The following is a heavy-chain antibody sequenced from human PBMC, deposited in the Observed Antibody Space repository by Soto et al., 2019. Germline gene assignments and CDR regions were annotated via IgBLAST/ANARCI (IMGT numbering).Heavy chain of an antibody. V-gene: IGHV3-30*18. J-gene: IGHJ6*02. D-gene: IGHD3-10*01. CDR1: GFTFNNSG. CDR3: AKDIKCEDFTYGYFYYGMDV. CDR2: ISYDGSDK. Sequence: GGSLRLSCRVSGFTFNNSGMHWVRQAPGKGLEWMAVISYDGSDKYYADSVKGRVIISRDNSKNTLHLEMITLRPEDTAVYYCAKDIKCEDFTYGYFYYGMDVWGQGTTVTVSS.